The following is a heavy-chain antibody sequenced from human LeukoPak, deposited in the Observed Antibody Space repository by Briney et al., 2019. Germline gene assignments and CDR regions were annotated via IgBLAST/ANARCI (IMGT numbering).Heavy chain of an antibody. CDR3: ARDRGSGWYNWFDP. V-gene: IGHV3-74*01. CDR1: GFTFSSYW. J-gene: IGHJ5*02. Sequence: GGSLRLSCAASGFTFSSYWMHWIRQAPGKGLVWVSRINSDGSSTSYADSVKGRFTISRDNAKNTLYLQMNSLRAEDTAVYYCARDRGSGWYNWFDPWGQGTLVTVSS. CDR2: INSDGSST. D-gene: IGHD6-19*01.